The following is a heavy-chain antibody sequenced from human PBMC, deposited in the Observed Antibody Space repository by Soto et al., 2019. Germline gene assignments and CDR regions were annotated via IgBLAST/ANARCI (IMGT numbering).Heavy chain of an antibody. Sequence: ASVKVSCKASGYTFTSYDINWVRQATGQGLEWMGWMNPNSGNTGYAQKFQGRVTMTRKTSISTAYMELSSLRSEDTAVYYCARVWYYDILTGYYRRGYYMDVWGKGTTVTVSS. CDR2: MNPNSGNT. CDR1: GYTFTSYD. D-gene: IGHD3-9*01. CDR3: ARVWYYDILTGYYRRGYYMDV. V-gene: IGHV1-8*01. J-gene: IGHJ6*03.